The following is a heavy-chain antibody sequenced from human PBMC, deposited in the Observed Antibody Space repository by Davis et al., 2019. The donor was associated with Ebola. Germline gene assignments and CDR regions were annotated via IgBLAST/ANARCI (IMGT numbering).Heavy chain of an antibody. J-gene: IGHJ6*02. CDR1: GYTFTSYG. Sequence: ASVKVSCKASGYTFTSYGISWVRQAPGQGLEWMGWISAYNGNTNYAQKLQGRVTMTTDTSTSTAYMELRSLRSDDTAVYYCARDWCSWYSYYYYYYGMDVWGQGTTVTVSS. CDR3: ARDWCSWYSYYYYYYGMDV. CDR2: ISAYNGNT. D-gene: IGHD6-13*01. V-gene: IGHV1-18*01.